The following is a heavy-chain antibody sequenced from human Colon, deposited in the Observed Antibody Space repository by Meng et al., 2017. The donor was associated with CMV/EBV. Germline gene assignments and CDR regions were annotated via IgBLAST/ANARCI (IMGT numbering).Heavy chain of an antibody. V-gene: IGHV3-48*03. CDR2: ISISGSST. CDR1: GFIFSEND. D-gene: IGHD1-26*01. Sequence: GGSLRLSCIASGFIFSENDMNWVRQVPGKGLEWISYISISGSSTDYSDSVSGRFSISSDSAKNLLFLQLNNLRVEDTGVYHCAPRVGPWGQGTMVTVSS. CDR3: APRVGP. J-gene: IGHJ5*02.